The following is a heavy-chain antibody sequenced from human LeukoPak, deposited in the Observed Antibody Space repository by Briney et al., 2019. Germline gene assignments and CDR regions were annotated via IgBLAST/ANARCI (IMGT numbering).Heavy chain of an antibody. J-gene: IGHJ4*02. CDR1: GGTFSSYA. CDR2: IIPIFGTA. D-gene: IGHD6-19*01. CDR3: ARDFGIAVAGTWGGDY. V-gene: IGHV1-69*13. Sequence: SVKVSCKASGGTFSSYAISWVRQAPGQGLEWMGGIIPIFGTANYAQKFQGRVTITADESTSTAYMELSSLRSEDTAVYYCARDFGIAVAGTWGGDYWGQGTLVTVSS.